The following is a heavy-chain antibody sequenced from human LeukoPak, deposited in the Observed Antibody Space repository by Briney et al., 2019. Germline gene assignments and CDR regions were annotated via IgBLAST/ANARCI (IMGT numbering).Heavy chain of an antibody. CDR3: ARGEDTAMVLGYYYMDV. CDR2: INTNTGNP. Sequence: ASVKVSCKASGYTFTSYAMNWVRQAPGQGLEWMGWINTNTGNPTYAQGFTGRFVFSLDTSVSTAYLQISSLKAEDTAVYYCARGEDTAMVLGYYYMDVWGKGTTVTVSS. CDR1: GYTFTSYA. V-gene: IGHV7-4-1*02. D-gene: IGHD5-18*01. J-gene: IGHJ6*03.